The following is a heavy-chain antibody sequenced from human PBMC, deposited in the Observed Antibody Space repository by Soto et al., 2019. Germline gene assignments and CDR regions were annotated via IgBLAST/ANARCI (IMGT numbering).Heavy chain of an antibody. CDR2: IIPIFGTA. V-gene: IGHV1-69*06. Sequence: SVKVSCKASGGTFSSYAISWVRQAPGQGLEWMGGIIPIFGTANYAQKFQGRVTITADKSTSTAYMELSSLRSEDTAVYYCARDRLAAAGTHVFDYWGQGTLVTVSS. CDR3: ARDRLAAAGTHVFDY. D-gene: IGHD6-13*01. J-gene: IGHJ4*02. CDR1: GGTFSSYA.